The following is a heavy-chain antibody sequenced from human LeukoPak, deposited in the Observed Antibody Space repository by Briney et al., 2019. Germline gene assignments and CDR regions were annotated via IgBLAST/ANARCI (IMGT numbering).Heavy chain of an antibody. D-gene: IGHD3-3*01. CDR1: GGSISSSLYY. V-gene: IGHV4-39*01. CDR2: IYYGANT. Sequence: SETLSLTCTVPGGSISSSLYYWGWIRQPPGKGLEWVGSIYYGANTYYNPSLKSRLTISVDTSKNQLSLKLRSVTAADTALYFCAGGQTLDWLSNYFDSWGQGSLVIVSS. CDR3: AGGQTLDWLSNYFDS. J-gene: IGHJ4*02.